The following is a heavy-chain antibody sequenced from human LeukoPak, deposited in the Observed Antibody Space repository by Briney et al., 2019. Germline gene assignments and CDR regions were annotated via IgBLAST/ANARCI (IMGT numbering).Heavy chain of an antibody. Sequence: PSETLSLTCTVPGGSISSSSYYWGWIRQPPGKGLEWIGSIYYSGSTYYNPSLKSRVTISVDTSKNQCSLKLSSVTAADTAVYYCARPGLFEVEDYWGQGTLVTVSS. CDR1: GGSISSSSYY. V-gene: IGHV4-39*01. CDR2: IYYSGST. J-gene: IGHJ4*02. CDR3: ARPGLFEVEDY. D-gene: IGHD3-3*01.